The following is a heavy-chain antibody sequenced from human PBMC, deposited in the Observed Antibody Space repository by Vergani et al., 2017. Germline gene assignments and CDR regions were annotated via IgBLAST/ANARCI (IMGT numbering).Heavy chain of an antibody. J-gene: IGHJ4*02. Sequence: EVQLLESGGGLVQPGGSLRLICAASEFTFSNYAMNWVRQAPGKGLEWVSGISGSGVSADYTDAVKGRFTNSRDNSKNMLMLQMNNLRTEDTAIFYCAKQYFVSGNYRFDFWGQGTLVTVSS. CDR1: EFTFSNYA. D-gene: IGHD3-16*02. CDR3: AKQYFVSGNYRFDF. CDR2: ISGSGVSA. V-gene: IGHV3-23*01.